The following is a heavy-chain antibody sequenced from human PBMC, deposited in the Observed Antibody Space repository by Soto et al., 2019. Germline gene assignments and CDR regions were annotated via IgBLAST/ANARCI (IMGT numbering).Heavy chain of an antibody. V-gene: IGHV3-23*01. CDR1: GFTFSTYA. D-gene: IGHD2-2*01. CDR2: IGGSAESA. CDR3: AVHCSTSSCSY. J-gene: IGHJ4*02. Sequence: GGSLRLSCAASGFTFSTYAMSWVRQAPGKGLEWVSAIGGSAESAYYGDSVKGRFTISRDNSKNTVYLQMNSLRAEDTAIYYCAVHCSTSSCSYWGQGTLVTVSS.